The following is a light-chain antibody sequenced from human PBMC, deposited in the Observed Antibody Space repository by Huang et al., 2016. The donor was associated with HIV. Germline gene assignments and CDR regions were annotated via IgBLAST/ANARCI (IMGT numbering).Light chain of an antibody. CDR2: GES. CDR3: QQYDDWPRGFT. CDR1: QSVGSN. V-gene: IGKV3-15*01. J-gene: IGKJ3*01. Sequence: EIVMTQSPVTLSVSPGERATLSSRASQSVGSNLAWYQHKPGQAPRLLVYGESTRDTGIPARFSGSGSGTEFSLTISSLQSEDFAIYYCQQYDDWPRGFTFGPGTKVDIK.